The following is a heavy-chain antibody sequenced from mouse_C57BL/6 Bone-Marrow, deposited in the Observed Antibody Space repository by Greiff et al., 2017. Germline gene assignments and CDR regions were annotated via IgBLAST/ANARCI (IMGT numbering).Heavy chain of an antibody. D-gene: IGHD2-3*01. CDR1: GFTFSDYG. Sequence: EVKLVESGGGLVKPGGSLKLSCAASGFTFSDYGMHWVRQAPEKGLEWVAYISSGSSTIYYADTVKGRFTISRDNAKNTLFLQMTSLRSEDTAMYYCARSDGYYLYYFDHWGQGTTLTVSS. CDR2: ISSGSSTI. CDR3: ARSDGYYLYYFDH. J-gene: IGHJ2*01. V-gene: IGHV5-17*01.